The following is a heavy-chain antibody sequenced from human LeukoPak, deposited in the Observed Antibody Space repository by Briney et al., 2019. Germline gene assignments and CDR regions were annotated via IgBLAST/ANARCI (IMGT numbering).Heavy chain of an antibody. Sequence: NPSETLSLTCTVSGGSISSSGYYWGWIRQPPGKGLEWIGSIYYSGSTYYNPSLKSRVTISVDTSMNQFSLKLSSVPAADTAVYYCARPQSTWGSHFDYWGQGTLVTVSS. D-gene: IGHD7-27*01. V-gene: IGHV4-39*01. J-gene: IGHJ4*02. CDR2: IYYSGST. CDR3: ARPQSTWGSHFDY. CDR1: GGSISSSGYY.